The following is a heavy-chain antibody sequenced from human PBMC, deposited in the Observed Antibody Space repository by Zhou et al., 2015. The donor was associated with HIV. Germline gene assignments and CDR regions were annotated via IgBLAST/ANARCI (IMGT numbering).Heavy chain of an antibody. CDR1: GGTFSSYA. V-gene: IGHV1-69*01. J-gene: IGHJ2*01. CDR3: ARYYYGSGSYYNNYWYFDL. CDR2: IIPIFGTA. Sequence: QVQLVQSGAEVKKPGSSVKVSCKASGGTFSSYAISWVRQAPGQGLEWMGGIIPIFGTANYAQKFQGRVTITADESTSTAYMELSSLRSEDTAVYYCARYYYGSGSYYNNYWYFDLWGRGTLVTVSS. D-gene: IGHD3-10*01.